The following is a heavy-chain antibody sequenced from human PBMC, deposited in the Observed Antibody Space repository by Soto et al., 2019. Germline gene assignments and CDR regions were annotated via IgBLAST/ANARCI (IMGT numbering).Heavy chain of an antibody. J-gene: IGHJ4*02. Sequence: QVQLVQSGAEEKKPGASVKVSCKASGYTFTSYAMHWVRQAPGQRLEWMGWINAGNGNTKYSQKFQGRVTITRDTSASTAYMELSSLRSEDTAVYDCARAWVVVTGADYWGQGTLVTVSS. CDR3: ARAWVVVTGADY. V-gene: IGHV1-3*05. D-gene: IGHD2-21*02. CDR2: INAGNGNT. CDR1: GYTFTSYA.